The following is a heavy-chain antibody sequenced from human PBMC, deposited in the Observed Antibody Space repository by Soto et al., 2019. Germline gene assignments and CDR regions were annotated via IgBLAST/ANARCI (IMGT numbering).Heavy chain of an antibody. Sequence: QVQLVESGGGVVQPGRSLRLSCAASGLTFSAAGMHWVRQAPGKGLEWVAFMANDGRSESYADSVKGRFTISRDNSQNRLYLQMNGLRAEDTAVYYCAKDKGRTAIDYWGQGTLVSVSS. CDR2: MANDGRSE. CDR1: GLTFSAAG. J-gene: IGHJ4*02. CDR3: AKDKGRTAIDY. V-gene: IGHV3-30*18.